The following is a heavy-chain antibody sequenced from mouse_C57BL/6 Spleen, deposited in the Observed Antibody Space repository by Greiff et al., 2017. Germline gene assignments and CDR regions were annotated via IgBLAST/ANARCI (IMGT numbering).Heavy chain of an antibody. D-gene: IGHD1-1*01. CDR2: IDPNSGGT. CDR3: ASIYYYGSSYEHFDV. J-gene: IGHJ1*03. CDR1: GYTFTSYW. V-gene: IGHV1-72*01. Sequence: QVQLKQPGAELVKPGASVKLSCKASGYTFTSYWMHWVKQRPGRGLEWIGRIDPNSGGTKYNEKFKSKATLTVDKPSSTAYMQLSSLTSEDSAVYYCASIYYYGSSYEHFDVWGTGTTVTVSS.